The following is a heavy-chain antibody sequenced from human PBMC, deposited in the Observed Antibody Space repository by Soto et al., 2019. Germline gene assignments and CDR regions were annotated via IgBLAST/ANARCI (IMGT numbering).Heavy chain of an antibody. V-gene: IGHV4-59*01. Sequence: SETLSLTCSVSGSSISPFYWSWIRQPPGKGLEWIGNMYYTGSTKYNPSLKSRVTLSLGTSRNQLSLKLTSVTAADTAVYYCTRVGGYYGDYQNFDYWGPGTLVTVSS. D-gene: IGHD4-17*01. J-gene: IGHJ4*02. CDR1: GSSISPFY. CDR2: MYYTGST. CDR3: TRVGGYYGDYQNFDY.